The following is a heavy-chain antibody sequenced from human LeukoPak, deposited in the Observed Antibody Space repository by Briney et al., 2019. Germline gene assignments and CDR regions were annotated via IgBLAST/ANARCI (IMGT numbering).Heavy chain of an antibody. D-gene: IGHD5-18*01. Sequence: ASVKVSCRASGYTFTSYGISWVRQAPGQGLEWMGWISAYNGNTNYAQKLQGRVTMTTDTSTSTAYMELRSLRSDDTAVYYCAREGVDTAMVPNYDYWGQGTLVTVSS. CDR3: AREGVDTAMVPNYDY. J-gene: IGHJ4*02. V-gene: IGHV1-18*01. CDR2: ISAYNGNT. CDR1: GYTFTSYG.